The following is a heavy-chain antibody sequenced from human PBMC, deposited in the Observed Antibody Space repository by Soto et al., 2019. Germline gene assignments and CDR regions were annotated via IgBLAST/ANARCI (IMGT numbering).Heavy chain of an antibody. V-gene: IGHV1-8*01. CDR2: MNPNSGNT. CDR3: ASVTTYYYDSRGEDAFDI. CDR1: GYTFTSYD. J-gene: IGHJ3*02. Sequence: QVQLVQSGAEVKKPGASVKVSCKASGYTFTSYDINWVRQATGQGLEWMGWMNPNSGNTGYAQKFQGRVTMTRNTSISTAYLELSSLRSEDTAVYYCASVTTYYYDSRGEDAFDIWGQGTMVTVSS. D-gene: IGHD3-22*01.